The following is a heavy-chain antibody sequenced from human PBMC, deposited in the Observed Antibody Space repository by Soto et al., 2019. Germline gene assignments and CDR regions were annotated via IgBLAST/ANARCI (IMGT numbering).Heavy chain of an antibody. V-gene: IGHV1-2*04. J-gene: IGHJ6*02. CDR3: ARSIVVVPAAMGPSGMDV. CDR2: INPNSGGT. D-gene: IGHD2-2*01. CDR1: GYTFTGYY. Sequence: ASVKVSCKASGYTFTGYYMHWVRQAPGQGLEWMGWINPNSGGTNYAQKFQGWVTMTRDTSISTAYMELSRLRSDDTAVYYCARSIVVVPAAMGPSGMDVWGQGTTVTVSS.